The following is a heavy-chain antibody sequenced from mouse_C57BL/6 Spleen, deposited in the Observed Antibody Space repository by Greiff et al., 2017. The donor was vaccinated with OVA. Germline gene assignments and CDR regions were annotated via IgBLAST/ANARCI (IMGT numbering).Heavy chain of an antibody. CDR2: IYWDDDK. Sequence: QVTLKESGPGILQSSQTLSLTCSFSGFSLSTSGMGVSWIRQPSGKGLEWLAHIYWDDDKRYNPSLKSRLTISKDTSRNQVFLKITSVDTADTATYYCARPGNYLYFDYWGQGTTLTVSP. D-gene: IGHD2-1*01. V-gene: IGHV8-12*01. J-gene: IGHJ2*01. CDR1: GFSLSTSGMG. CDR3: ARPGNYLYFDY.